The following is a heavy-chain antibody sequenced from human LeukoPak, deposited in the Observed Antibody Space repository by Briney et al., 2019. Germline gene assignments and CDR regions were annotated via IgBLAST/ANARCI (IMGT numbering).Heavy chain of an antibody. CDR1: GFTFSSYS. CDR3: ASRNSLFI. J-gene: IGHJ4*02. V-gene: IGHV3-21*01. Sequence: GGSLRLSRAASGFTFSSYSMNWVRQAPGKGLEWVSSISSSSSYIYYADSVKGRFTISRDNAKSSLYLQMNSLRGEDTAVYYCASRNSLFIWGQGTLVTVSS. D-gene: IGHD4-23*01. CDR2: ISSSSSYI.